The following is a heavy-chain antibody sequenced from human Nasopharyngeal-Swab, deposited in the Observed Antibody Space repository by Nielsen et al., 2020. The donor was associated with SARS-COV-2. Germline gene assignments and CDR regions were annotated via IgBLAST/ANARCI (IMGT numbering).Heavy chain of an antibody. CDR1: GFTFSSYA. D-gene: IGHD6-13*01. Sequence: GESLKISCATSGFTFSSYAMSWVRQAPGKGLEWVSVISGSGDSAYYADSVKGRFTISIDNSENPVFLQMNSLRGEDTAVYYCAKELYSSSWRAPNWFDPWGQGTLVTVSS. CDR3: AKELYSSSWRAPNWFDP. J-gene: IGHJ5*02. V-gene: IGHV3-23*01. CDR2: ISGSGDSA.